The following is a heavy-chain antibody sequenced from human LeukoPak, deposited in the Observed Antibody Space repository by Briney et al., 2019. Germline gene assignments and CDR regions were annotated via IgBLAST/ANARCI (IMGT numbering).Heavy chain of an antibody. J-gene: IGHJ6*02. Sequence: RASETLSLTCAVYGGSFSGYYWSWIRQPPGKGLEWIGEINHSGSTNYNPSLKSRVTISVDTSKNQFSLKLSSVTAADTAVYYCARRRNYYYYGMDVWGQGTTVTVSS. V-gene: IGHV4-34*01. CDR1: GGSFSGYY. CDR2: INHSGST. CDR3: ARRRNYYYYGMDV.